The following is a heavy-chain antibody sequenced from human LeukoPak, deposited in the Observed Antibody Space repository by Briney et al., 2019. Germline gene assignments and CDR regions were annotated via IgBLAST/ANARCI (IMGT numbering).Heavy chain of an antibody. CDR1: GFSFNGFA. CDR3: VKDLKYGDGKWDFDA. D-gene: IGHD4-17*01. J-gene: IGHJ5*02. CDR2: IYASGTST. Sequence: GGSLRLSCVGSGFSFNGFAMSWVRQAPGKGLEWVSGIYASGTSTFYSDSVEGRFTISRDNSKNTLYLQMNSLRVEDTALYYCVKDLKYGDGKWDFDAWGKGTLVSVSS. V-gene: IGHV3-23*05.